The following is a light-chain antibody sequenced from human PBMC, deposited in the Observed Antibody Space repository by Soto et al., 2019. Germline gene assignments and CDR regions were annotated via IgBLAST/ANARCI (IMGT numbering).Light chain of an antibody. CDR3: QHHSNWLRN. Sequence: DIVLTQSPGTLSLSPGEGATLSCRASQSVISNYLAWYQQKPGQAPRLLIYGASNRATGIPGRFSGSGSGTDVTLTISSLEPEDFAVYYCQHHSNWLRNFGGGTKVDIK. J-gene: IGKJ4*01. CDR1: QSVISNY. V-gene: IGKV3D-20*02. CDR2: GAS.